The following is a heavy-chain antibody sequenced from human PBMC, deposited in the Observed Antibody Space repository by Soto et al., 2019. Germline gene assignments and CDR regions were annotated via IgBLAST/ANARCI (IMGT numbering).Heavy chain of an antibody. Sequence: SETLSLTCTVSGGSTTSGGYYWNWIRQPPGKGLEWIAYIHYSGTTNYNPSLKSRVRMSVDTDRNSFSLRLDSVTAADTAVYYCARNFDIAATGTAFDSWGRGVLVTVSS. J-gene: IGHJ4*02. CDR2: IHYSGTT. D-gene: IGHD6-13*01. V-gene: IGHV4-61*03. CDR1: GGSTTSGGYY. CDR3: ARNFDIAATGTAFDS.